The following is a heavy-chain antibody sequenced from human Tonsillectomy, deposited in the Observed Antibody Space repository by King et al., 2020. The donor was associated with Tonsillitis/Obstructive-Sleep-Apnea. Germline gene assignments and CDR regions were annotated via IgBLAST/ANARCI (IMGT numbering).Heavy chain of an antibody. J-gene: IGHJ4*02. D-gene: IGHD6-6*01. CDR3: ASSSPPSALSYFAC. CDR2: ISYDGSNK. CDR1: GFTFSSYA. V-gene: IGHV3-30*01. Sequence: VQLVESGGGVVQPGRSLRLSCAASGFTFSSYAMHWVRQAPGKGLEWVAVISYDGSNKYYADSVKGRFTISRDNSKNTLYLQMNSLRAEDTAVYYCASSSPPSALSYFACWGPGTLVPFSS.